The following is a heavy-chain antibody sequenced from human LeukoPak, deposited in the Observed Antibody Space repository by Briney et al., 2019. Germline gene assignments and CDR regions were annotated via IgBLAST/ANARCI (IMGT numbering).Heavy chain of an antibody. CDR2: INPNSGGT. J-gene: IGHJ4*02. D-gene: IGHD6-19*01. V-gene: IGHV1-2*02. CDR3: ARGELSSGWYDY. CDR1: GYTFTGYY. Sequence: VASVTVSCKASGYTFTGYYMHWVRQAPGQGLEWMGWINPNSGGTNYAQKFQGRVTMTRDTSISTAYMELSRLRSDDTAVYYCARGELSSGWYDYWGQGTLVTVSS.